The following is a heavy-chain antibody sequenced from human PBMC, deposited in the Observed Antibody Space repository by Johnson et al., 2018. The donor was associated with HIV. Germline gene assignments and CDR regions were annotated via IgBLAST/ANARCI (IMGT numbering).Heavy chain of an antibody. CDR2: ISNDGSST. CDR1: GFTFDDYA. Sequence: VQLVESGGGLVQPGRSLRLSCAASGFTFDDYAMHWVRQAPGKGLEWVSGISNDGSSTNYADSVKGRFTISRDNAKRSLYLQMSSLRAEDTALYYCAKAGPREYSSSLDAFDIWGQGTMVTVSS. V-gene: IGHV3-9*01. CDR3: AKAGPREYSSSLDAFDI. D-gene: IGHD6-6*01. J-gene: IGHJ3*02.